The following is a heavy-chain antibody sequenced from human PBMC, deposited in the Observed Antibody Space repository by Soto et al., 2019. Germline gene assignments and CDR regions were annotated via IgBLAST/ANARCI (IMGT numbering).Heavy chain of an antibody. CDR3: ARDSAYSTASTHFDH. CDR2: VSSDGNHA. D-gene: IGHD2-2*01. CDR1: GFTFSSDA. J-gene: IGHJ4*02. Sequence: GGSLRLSCVGSGFTFSSDALHWVRQAPGKGLEWVAVVSSDGNHAYYPDHVKGRFTISRDNSQSTVYLQMKSLKPEDTATYYCARDSAYSTASTHFDHWGQGTLVTVSS. V-gene: IGHV3-30*04.